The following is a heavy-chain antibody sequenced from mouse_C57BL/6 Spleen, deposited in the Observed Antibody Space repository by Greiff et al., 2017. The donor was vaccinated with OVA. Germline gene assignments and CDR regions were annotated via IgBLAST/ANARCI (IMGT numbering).Heavy chain of an antibody. CDR2: ISSGGDDI. D-gene: IGHD4-1*01. J-gene: IGHJ2*01. CDR3: TRDWDGDY. V-gene: IGHV5-9-1*02. CDR1: GFTFSSYA. Sequence: DVMLVESGEGLVKPGGSLKLSCAASGFTFSSYAMSWVRQTPGKRLEWVAYISSGGDDIYYADTVKGRFTISRDNARNTLYLQMSSLKSEDTAMYYCTRDWDGDYWGQGTTLTVSS.